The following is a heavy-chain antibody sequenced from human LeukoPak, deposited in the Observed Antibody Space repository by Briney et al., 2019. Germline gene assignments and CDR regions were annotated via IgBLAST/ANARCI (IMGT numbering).Heavy chain of an antibody. CDR2: ISGSGDST. Sequence: GGSLRLSCAASGFTFSSYAMSWVRQAPGKGLEWVSAISGSGDSTYYADSVKGRCTISRDNFKNTLYLQVNSLRAEDTAIYYCAKDQRVVATFYYYMDVWGKGTTVTVSS. D-gene: IGHD5-12*01. J-gene: IGHJ6*03. V-gene: IGHV3-23*01. CDR1: GFTFSSYA. CDR3: AKDQRVVATFYYYMDV.